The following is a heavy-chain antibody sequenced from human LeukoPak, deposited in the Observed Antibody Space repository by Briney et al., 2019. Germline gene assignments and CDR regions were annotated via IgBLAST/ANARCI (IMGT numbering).Heavy chain of an antibody. D-gene: IGHD2-2*01. CDR2: MNTNSGNT. J-gene: IGHJ4*02. CDR1: GYTFTSYD. V-gene: IGHV1-8*01. Sequence: ASVKVSCKASGYTFTSYDINWVRQATGQGLEWMGWMNTNSGNTGYAQKFQGRVTMTRDTSISTAYMELSSLRSEDTAVYYCARVSCSSTSCYDYWGQGALVTVSS. CDR3: ARVSCSSTSCYDY.